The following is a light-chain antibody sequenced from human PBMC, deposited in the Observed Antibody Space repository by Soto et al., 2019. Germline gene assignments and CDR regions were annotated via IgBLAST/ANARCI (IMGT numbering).Light chain of an antibody. Sequence: QSALTQPASVSGSPGQSITISCTGTSSDIGGYNFVSWYQHHPGKATKLMIFAVSNRPSGVSNRFSGSKSGNTASLTISGLQPEDEADYFCYSYTSSSTNVFGSGTKLTVL. CDR2: AVS. V-gene: IGLV2-14*01. J-gene: IGLJ1*01. CDR3: YSYTSSSTNV. CDR1: SSDIGGYNF.